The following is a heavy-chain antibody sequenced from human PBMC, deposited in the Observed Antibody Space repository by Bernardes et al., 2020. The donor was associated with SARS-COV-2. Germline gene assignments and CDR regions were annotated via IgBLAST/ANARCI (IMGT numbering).Heavy chain of an antibody. V-gene: IGHV1-24*01. J-gene: IGHJ6*02. D-gene: IGHD3-9*01. Sequence: ASVKVSCKVSGYTLTELSMHWVRQAPGKGLEWMGGFDPEDGETIYAQKFQGRVTMTEDTSTDTAYMELSSLRSEDTAVYYCATDQWYYDILTGRTYYGGMDVWGPGTTVTVSS. CDR1: GYTLTELS. CDR3: ATDQWYYDILTGRTYYGGMDV. CDR2: FDPEDGET.